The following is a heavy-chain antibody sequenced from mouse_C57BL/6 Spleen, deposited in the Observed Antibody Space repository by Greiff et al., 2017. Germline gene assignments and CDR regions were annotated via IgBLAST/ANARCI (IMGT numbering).Heavy chain of an antibody. Sequence: QVQLKQSGPELVKPGASVKISCKASGYAFSSSWMNWVKQRPGKGLEWIGRIYPGDGDTNYNGKFKGKATLTADKSSSTAYMQLSSLTSEDSAVYFCARSYYYGSSDWYFDVWGTGTTVTVSS. D-gene: IGHD1-1*01. V-gene: IGHV1-82*01. CDR2: IYPGDGDT. CDR3: ARSYYYGSSDWYFDV. CDR1: GYAFSSSW. J-gene: IGHJ1*03.